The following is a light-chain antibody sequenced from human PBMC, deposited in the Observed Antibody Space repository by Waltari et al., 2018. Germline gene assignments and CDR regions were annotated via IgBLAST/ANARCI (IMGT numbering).Light chain of an antibody. CDR2: GAS. CDR1: QALNTN. V-gene: IGKV3-15*01. Sequence: EIVMTQSPATLSVSPGERATLSCRASQALNTNLAWYQQKPGQAPRLLIYGASTRATGIPARFSGSVSGTEFTLTISSLQSEDFAVYYCQQYNSWPPYTFCQGTKLEIK. CDR3: QQYNSWPPYT. J-gene: IGKJ2*01.